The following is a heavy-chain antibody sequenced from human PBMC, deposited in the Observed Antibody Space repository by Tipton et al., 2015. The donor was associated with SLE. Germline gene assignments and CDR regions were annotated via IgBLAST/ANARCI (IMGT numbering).Heavy chain of an antibody. D-gene: IGHD4-17*01. CDR2: IRYDGSNK. CDR1: GFTFSSYG. J-gene: IGHJ3*02. CDR3: AKDFTVTDAFDI. Sequence: SLRLSCAAPGFTFSSYGMHWVRQAPGKGLEWVAFIRYDGSNKYYADSVKGRFTISRDNSKNTLYLQMNSLRAEDTAVYYCAKDFTVTDAFDIWGQGTMVTVSS. V-gene: IGHV3-30*02.